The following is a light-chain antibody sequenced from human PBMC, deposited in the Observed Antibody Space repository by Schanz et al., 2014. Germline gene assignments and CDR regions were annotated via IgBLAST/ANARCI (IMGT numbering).Light chain of an antibody. Sequence: DIQMTQSPSSLSASVGDRVTISCRASQSITSFLNWYQHKPGRAPKLLIYAASILQSGVPSRFSGSGSGTDFTLVISGLQPEDFATYFCQHSRGAPPTFGQGTKVDIK. CDR1: QSITSF. V-gene: IGKV1-39*01. J-gene: IGKJ1*01. CDR3: QHSRGAPPT. CDR2: AAS.